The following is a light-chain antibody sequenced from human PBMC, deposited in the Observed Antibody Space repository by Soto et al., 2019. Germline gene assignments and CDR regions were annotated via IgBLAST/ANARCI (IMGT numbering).Light chain of an antibody. CDR2: AAA. Sequence: AIRMPQSPSSLSASPGDRVTITCRASQGINSYLAWYQHKPGKAPHLLIYAAATLQSGVPSRFSGSGSVTDFTLTISGLQSVAVATYDCQQYYSYPPTFGQGTKLEIK. J-gene: IGKJ2*01. CDR3: QQYYSYPPT. CDR1: QGINSY. V-gene: IGKV1-8*01.